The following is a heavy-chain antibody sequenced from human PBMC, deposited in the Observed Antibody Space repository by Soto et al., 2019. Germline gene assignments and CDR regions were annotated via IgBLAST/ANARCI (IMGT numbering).Heavy chain of an antibody. Sequence: PGGSLRLSCAASGFTFSSYAMSWVRQAPGKGLEWVSAISGSGGSTYYADSVKGRFTISRDNSKNTLYLQMNSLRAEDTAVYYCAKDSLHPRGRDSSGYRRDAFDIWGQGTMVTVSS. D-gene: IGHD3-22*01. CDR1: GFTFSSYA. CDR3: AKDSLHPRGRDSSGYRRDAFDI. V-gene: IGHV3-23*01. CDR2: ISGSGGST. J-gene: IGHJ3*02.